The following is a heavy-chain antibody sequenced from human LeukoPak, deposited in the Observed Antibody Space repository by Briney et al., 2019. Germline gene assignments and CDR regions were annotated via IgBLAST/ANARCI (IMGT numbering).Heavy chain of an antibody. D-gene: IGHD5-12*01. Sequence: SETLSLTCTVSGGSISNYFWSWVRQPAGKGLEWIGRVYSTGRSDYNPSLKSRITMSVDTSKNQFSLKLSSVTAADTAVYYCARDGPRSGYDLGHFDNLGQGTLVTASS. CDR1: GGSISNYF. J-gene: IGHJ4*02. CDR3: ARDGPRSGYDLGHFDN. V-gene: IGHV4-4*07. CDR2: VYSTGRS.